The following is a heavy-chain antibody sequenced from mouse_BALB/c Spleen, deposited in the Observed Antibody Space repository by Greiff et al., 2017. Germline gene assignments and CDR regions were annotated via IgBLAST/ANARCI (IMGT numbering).Heavy chain of an antibody. V-gene: IGHV1-87*01. Sequence: VQLQQSGAELARPGASVKLSCKASGYTFTSYWMQWVKQRPGQGLEWIGAIYPGDGDTRYTQKFKGKATLTADKSSSTAYMQLSSLASEDSAVYYCARKGGNYYGSSYDYWGQGTTLTVSS. D-gene: IGHD1-1*01. CDR2: IYPGDGDT. J-gene: IGHJ2*01. CDR1: GYTFTSYW. CDR3: ARKGGNYYGSSYDY.